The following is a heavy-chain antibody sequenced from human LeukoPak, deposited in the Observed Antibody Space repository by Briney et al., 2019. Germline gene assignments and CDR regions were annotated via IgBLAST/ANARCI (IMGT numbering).Heavy chain of an antibody. CDR1: GGTFSSYA. J-gene: IGHJ4*02. V-gene: IGHV1-69*06. D-gene: IGHD3-10*01. Sequence: SVKVSCKASGGTFSSYAISWVRQAPGQGLEWMGGIIPIFGTANYAQKFQGRVTMTEDTSTDTAYMELSSLRSEDTAVYYCATDRGLWFGELSRIFDYWGQGTLVTVSS. CDR2: IIPIFGTA. CDR3: ATDRGLWFGELSRIFDY.